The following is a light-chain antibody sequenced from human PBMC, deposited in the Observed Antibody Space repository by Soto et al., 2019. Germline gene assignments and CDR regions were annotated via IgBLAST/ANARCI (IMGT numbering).Light chain of an antibody. CDR3: QTWDTDIRV. J-gene: IGLJ2*01. Sequence: QAVLTQSPSASASLGASVKLTCTLSSGHSNYAIAWHQQQPEKGPRYLMKLNSDGSHTKGDGIPDRFSGSTSGAERYLTISSLQSEDEADYYCQTWDTDIRVFGGGTKLTVL. CDR2: LNSDGSH. V-gene: IGLV4-69*01. CDR1: SGHSNYA.